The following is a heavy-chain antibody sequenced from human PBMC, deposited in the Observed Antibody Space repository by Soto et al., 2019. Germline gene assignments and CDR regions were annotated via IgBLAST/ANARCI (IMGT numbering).Heavy chain of an antibody. CDR2: IYYSGST. D-gene: IGHD6-13*01. J-gene: IGHJ6*02. CDR3: ARAGPDDSSSWYSDYYYYGMDV. Sequence: SETLSLTCTVSGGSISSYYWSWIRQPPGKGLEWIGYIYYSGSTNYNPSLKSRVTISVDTSKNQFSLKLSSVTAADTAVYYCARAGPDDSSSWYSDYYYYGMDVWGQGTTVT. CDR1: GGSISSYY. V-gene: IGHV4-59*01.